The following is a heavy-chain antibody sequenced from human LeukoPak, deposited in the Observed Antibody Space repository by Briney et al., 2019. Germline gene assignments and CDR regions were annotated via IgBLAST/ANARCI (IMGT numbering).Heavy chain of an antibody. CDR1: GGSISSYY. CDR3: ARVRDGAMAGWGDAFDI. J-gene: IGHJ3*02. Sequence: SETLSLTCTVSGGSISSYYWSWIRQPAGKGLEWIGRIYTSGSTNYNPSLTSRVTMSVDTSKNQFSLKLSSVTAADTAVYYCARVRDGAMAGWGDAFDIWGQGTMVTVSS. V-gene: IGHV4-4*07. D-gene: IGHD5-24*01. CDR2: IYTSGST.